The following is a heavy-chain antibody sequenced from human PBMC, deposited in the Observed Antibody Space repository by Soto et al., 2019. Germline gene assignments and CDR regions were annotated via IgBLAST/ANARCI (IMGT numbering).Heavy chain of an antibody. Sequence: QVQLVQSGAEVKKPGSSVKVSCKASGGTFSSYTISWVRQAPGQGLEWMGRIIPILGIANYAQKFQGRVTITADKTTSTAYMELSSLRSEDTAVYYCAREITTVTGEYYWGQGTLVTVSS. CDR3: AREITTVTGEYY. CDR2: IIPILGIA. D-gene: IGHD4-17*01. J-gene: IGHJ4*02. CDR1: GGTFSSYT. V-gene: IGHV1-69*08.